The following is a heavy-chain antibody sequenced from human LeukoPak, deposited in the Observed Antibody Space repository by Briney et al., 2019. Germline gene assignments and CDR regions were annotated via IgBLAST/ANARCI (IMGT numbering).Heavy chain of an antibody. CDR3: ARGLGSNYVEGLWGFDY. D-gene: IGHD4-11*01. CDR2: IYYSGST. CDR1: GGSTSSGGYY. V-gene: IGHV4-31*03. J-gene: IGHJ4*02. Sequence: SETLSLTCTVSGGSTSSGGYYWSWIRQHPGKGLEWIGYIYYSGSTYYNPSLKSRVTISVDTSKNQFSLKLSSVTAADTAVYYCARGLGSNYVEGLWGFDYWGQGTLVTVSS.